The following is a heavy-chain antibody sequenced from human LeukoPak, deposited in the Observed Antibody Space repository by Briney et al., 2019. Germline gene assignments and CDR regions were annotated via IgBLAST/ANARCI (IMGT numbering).Heavy chain of an antibody. CDR3: ASQATYYDFWSGYWFFQH. CDR1: GFAFNNAW. CDR2: ISGSGGST. Sequence: GGSLRLSCAASGFAFNNAWMNWVRQVPGKGLEWVSSISGSGGSTYYADSVKGRFTISRDNSKNTLYLQMNSLRAEDTAVYYCASQATYYDFWSGYWFFQHWGQGTLVTVSS. V-gene: IGHV3-23*01. D-gene: IGHD3-3*01. J-gene: IGHJ1*01.